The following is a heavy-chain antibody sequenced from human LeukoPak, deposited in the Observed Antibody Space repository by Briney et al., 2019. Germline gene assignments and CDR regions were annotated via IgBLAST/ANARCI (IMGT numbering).Heavy chain of an antibody. Sequence: GSLRLSCAASGFTLRSYGMNWVRRAPGKGLEWLSYISTSSYYIYYADSVKGRFTISRDDAKNSLYLQMNSLRAEDTALYYCARDASGSSTGLIDSWGQGTLVTVSS. J-gene: IGHJ4*02. CDR3: ARDASGSSTGLIDS. CDR1: GFTLRSYG. D-gene: IGHD1-26*01. V-gene: IGHV3-21*01. CDR2: ISTSSYYI.